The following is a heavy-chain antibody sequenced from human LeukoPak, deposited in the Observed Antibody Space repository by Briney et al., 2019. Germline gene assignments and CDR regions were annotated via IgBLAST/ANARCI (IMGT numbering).Heavy chain of an antibody. Sequence: GGSLRLFCAASGFTFDDYAMHWVRQAPGKGLEWVSLISWDGGSTYYADSVKGRFTISRDNSKNSLYLQMNSLRAEDTAFYYCAKGVAGTGDLDYWGQGTLVTVSS. D-gene: IGHD6-19*01. CDR3: AKGVAGTGDLDY. CDR1: GFTFDDYA. V-gene: IGHV3-43D*03. CDR2: ISWDGGST. J-gene: IGHJ4*02.